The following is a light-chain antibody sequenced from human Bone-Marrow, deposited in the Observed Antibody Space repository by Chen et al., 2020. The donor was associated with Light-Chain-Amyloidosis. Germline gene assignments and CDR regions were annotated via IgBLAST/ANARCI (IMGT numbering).Light chain of an antibody. J-gene: IGLJ1*01. V-gene: IGLV2-14*01. CDR3: SSYTITNTLV. Sequence: QSALTHPAPVSGSPGQSITISCPGTSSDVGGDNHVSWYQQHPDKAPKLMIYEVTNRPSWVPDRFSGSKSDNTASLTISGLQTEDEADYFCSSYTITNTLVFGSGTRVTVL. CDR2: EVT. CDR1: SSDVGGDNH.